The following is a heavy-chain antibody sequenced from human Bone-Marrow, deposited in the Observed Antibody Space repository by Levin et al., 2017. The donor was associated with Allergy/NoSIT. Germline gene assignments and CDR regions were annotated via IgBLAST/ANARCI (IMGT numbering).Heavy chain of an antibody. Sequence: ASVKVSCKASGYTFTSYGISWVRQAPGQGLEWMGWISAYNGNTNYAQKLQGRVTMTTDTSTSTAYMELRSLRSDDTAVYYCARDRALGFGVVIINQFDWFDPWGQGTLVTVSS. CDR3: ARDRALGFGVVIINQFDWFDP. CDR2: ISAYNGNT. D-gene: IGHD3-3*01. V-gene: IGHV1-18*01. J-gene: IGHJ5*02. CDR1: GYTFTSYG.